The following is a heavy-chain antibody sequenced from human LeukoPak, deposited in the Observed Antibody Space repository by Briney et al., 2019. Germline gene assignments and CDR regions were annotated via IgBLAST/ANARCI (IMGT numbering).Heavy chain of an antibody. V-gene: IGHV3-21*01. CDR1: GFTFSSYS. CDR2: ISSSSYI. J-gene: IGHJ4*02. CDR3: ARVGIFGVVTLFDY. Sequence: GGSLRLSCAASGFTFSSYSMNWVRQAPGKGLEWVSSISSSSYIYYADSVKGRFTISRDNAKNSLYLQMNSLRAEDTAVYYCARVGIFGVVTLFDYWGQGTLVTVSS. D-gene: IGHD3-3*01.